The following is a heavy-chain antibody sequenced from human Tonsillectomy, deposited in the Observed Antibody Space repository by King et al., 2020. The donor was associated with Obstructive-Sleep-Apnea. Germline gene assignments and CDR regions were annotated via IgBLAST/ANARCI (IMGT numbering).Heavy chain of an antibody. D-gene: IGHD4-17*01. J-gene: IGHJ4*02. CDR1: GYSFTSYW. CDR2: IYPGDSDT. V-gene: IGHV5-51*01. CDR3: ARPYGDHSSYFDY. Sequence: GQLVQSGVEVKKPGESLKISCKASGYSFTSYWIAWVRQMPGKGLEWMGVIYPGDSDTRYSPSFQGQVTMSVDKSISTAYLQWSSLRASDTAMYYCARPYGDHSSYFDYWGQGTLVTVSS.